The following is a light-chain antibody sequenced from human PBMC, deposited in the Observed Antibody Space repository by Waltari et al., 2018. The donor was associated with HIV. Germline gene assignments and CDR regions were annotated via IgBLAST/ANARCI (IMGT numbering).Light chain of an antibody. Sequence: QSVLTQPPSVSGAPGQRVTISCPGSSSNIGAGFDVHWYHQLPRPAPKLPIQGSGNRPSGVPDRFSGSRSGSSASLAITGLQADDEADYYCQSFDSSLSGYVFGIGTKVTVL. CDR3: QSFDSSLSGYV. V-gene: IGLV1-40*01. CDR1: SSNIGAGFD. CDR2: GSG. J-gene: IGLJ1*01.